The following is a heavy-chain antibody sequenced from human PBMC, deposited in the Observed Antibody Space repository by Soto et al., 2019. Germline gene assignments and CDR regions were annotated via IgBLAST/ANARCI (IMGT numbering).Heavy chain of an antibody. V-gene: IGHV4-30-4*01. CDR1: GGSISSGDYY. CDR3: AREGNVHAFDI. Sequence: PSETLSLTCTVSGGSISSGDYYWSWIRQPPGKGLEWIGYIYYSGSTYYNPSLKSRVTISVDTSKNQFSLKLSSVTAADTAVYYCAREGNVHAFDIWGQGTMVTVSS. CDR2: IYYSGST. J-gene: IGHJ3*02. D-gene: IGHD2-8*01.